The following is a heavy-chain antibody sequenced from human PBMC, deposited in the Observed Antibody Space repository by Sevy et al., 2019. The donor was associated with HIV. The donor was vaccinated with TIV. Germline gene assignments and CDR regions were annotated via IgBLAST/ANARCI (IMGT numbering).Heavy chain of an antibody. V-gene: IGHV3-15*07. CDR3: TTVASY. J-gene: IGHJ4*02. CDR2: VKSKTDGGTK. CDR1: GFSFSDAW. Sequence: GGSLRLSCAASGFSFSDAWMNWVRQAPGKGLEWVGHVKSKTDGGTKNYAATVKGRFTISRDDSKTTVYLQMDSLKTEDTAVYYCTTVASYWGQRTLVTVSS.